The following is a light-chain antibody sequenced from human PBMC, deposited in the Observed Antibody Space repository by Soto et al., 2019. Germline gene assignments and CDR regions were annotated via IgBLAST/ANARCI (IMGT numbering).Light chain of an antibody. Sequence: ENVLTQSPATLCLSPGERATLSCRASQSVSRNLAWYQQKPGQAPRLLIYGASSRATGIPDRFSGSGSGTDFTLTISRLEPEDFAVYYCQQYGSSPITFGQGTRLEIK. CDR2: GAS. CDR3: QQYGSSPIT. J-gene: IGKJ5*01. CDR1: QSVSRN. V-gene: IGKV3-20*01.